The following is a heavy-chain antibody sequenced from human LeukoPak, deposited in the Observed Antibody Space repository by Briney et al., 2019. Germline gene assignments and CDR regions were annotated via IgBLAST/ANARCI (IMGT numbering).Heavy chain of an antibody. Sequence: SETLSLTCAVSGGSISSSVYDWGWIRQPPGKGLEWIGSIYYSGSTYYNPSLKSRVTISVDTSKNQFSLKLSSVTATDTAVYYCARLFYRKYYFDYWGQGTLVTVSS. CDR1: GGSISSSVYD. D-gene: IGHD2/OR15-2a*01. CDR3: ARLFYRKYYFDY. CDR2: IYYSGST. J-gene: IGHJ4*02. V-gene: IGHV4-39*01.